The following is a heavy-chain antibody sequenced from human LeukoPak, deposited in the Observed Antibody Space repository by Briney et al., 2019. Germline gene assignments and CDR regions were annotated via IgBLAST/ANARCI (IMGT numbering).Heavy chain of an antibody. V-gene: IGHV4-4*07. CDR3: ARENRYNSYALDY. J-gene: IGHJ4*02. CDR2: IYSSGST. CDR1: GGSISDYY. Sequence: PSETLSLTCTVSGGSISDYYWSWIRQPAGKGLEWIGCIYSSGSTNSHPALKSRVTMSVDTSKNQVSLILSSVTAADTAMYFCARENRYNSYALDYWGQGTLVTVSS. D-gene: IGHD3-16*01.